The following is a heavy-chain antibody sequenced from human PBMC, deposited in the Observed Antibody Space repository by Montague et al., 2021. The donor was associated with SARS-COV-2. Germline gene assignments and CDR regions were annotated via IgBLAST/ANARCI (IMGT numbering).Heavy chain of an antibody. CDR1: GFSISSGFY. V-gene: IGHV4-38-2*01. CDR3: ARRGYTGSDYFDY. CDR2: VYHSGYT. Sequence: SETLSLTCSVSGFSISSGFYWAWIRQSPGKGPEWIGTVYHSGYTHYNPSLKGRVTVSIDTSKNHFSLTVTSVTAADTAVYFCARRGYTGSDYFDYWGQGTLVTVSS. D-gene: IGHD5-12*01. J-gene: IGHJ4*02.